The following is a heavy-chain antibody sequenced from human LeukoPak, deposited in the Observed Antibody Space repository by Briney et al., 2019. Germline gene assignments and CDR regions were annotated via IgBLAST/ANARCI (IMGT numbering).Heavy chain of an antibody. CDR1: GGSIINSAFY. J-gene: IGHJ6*03. CDR2: IYHSGNS. V-gene: IGHV4-30-2*01. Sequence: SQTLSLTCTVSGGSIINSAFYWSWIRQPPGKGLEWIGYIYHSGNSYYNPSLQSRVTMSVNRSKNQFSLRLSSVTAADTAVYYCARGSKATYTIFGMVKVSDYMDVWGKGTTVTVSS. D-gene: IGHD3-3*01. CDR3: ARGSKATYTIFGMVKVSDYMDV.